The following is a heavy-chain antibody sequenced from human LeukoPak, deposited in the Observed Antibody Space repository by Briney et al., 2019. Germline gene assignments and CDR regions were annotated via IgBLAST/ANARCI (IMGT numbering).Heavy chain of an antibody. J-gene: IGHJ4*02. CDR3: AKTKPIWFGELFLDY. D-gene: IGHD3-10*01. Sequence: SETLSLTCAVYGGSFSGYYWSWIRQPPGKGLEWIGEINHSGSTNYNPSLKSRVTISVDTSKNQFSLKLSSVTAADTAVYYCAKTKPIWFGELFLDYWGQGTLVTVSS. CDR2: INHSGST. CDR1: GGSFSGYY. V-gene: IGHV4-34*01.